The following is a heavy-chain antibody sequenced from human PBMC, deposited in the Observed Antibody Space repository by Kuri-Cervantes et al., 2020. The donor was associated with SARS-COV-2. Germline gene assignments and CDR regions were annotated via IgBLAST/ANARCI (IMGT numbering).Heavy chain of an antibody. CDR2: ISYDGSNK. CDR1: GFTFSSYG. V-gene: IGHV3-30*03. J-gene: IGHJ5*02. D-gene: IGHD1-26*01. CDR3: GGGGGGSYYNWFDP. Sequence: GESLKISCAASGFTFSSYGMHWVRQAPGKGLEWVAVISYDGSNKYYADSVKGRFTISRDNAKNSLYLQMNSLRAEDTAVYYWGGGGGGSYYNWFDPWGQGTLVTVSS.